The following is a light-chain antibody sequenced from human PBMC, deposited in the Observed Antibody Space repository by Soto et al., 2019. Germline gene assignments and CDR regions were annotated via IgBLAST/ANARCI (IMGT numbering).Light chain of an antibody. V-gene: IGLV1-44*01. CDR3: AAWDDSLNGVV. CDR1: SSNIGSNT. CDR2: TNN. Sequence: QAVVTQPPSPSGTPGQRVTISCSGSSSNIGSNTVSWYQQLPGTAPKLLIYTNNQRPSGVPDRFSGSKSGTSASLAISGLQSEDEADYYCAAWDDSLNGVVFGGGTQLTVL. J-gene: IGLJ2*01.